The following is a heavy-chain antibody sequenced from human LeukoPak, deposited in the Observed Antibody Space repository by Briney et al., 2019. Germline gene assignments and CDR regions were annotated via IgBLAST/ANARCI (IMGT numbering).Heavy chain of an antibody. CDR2: FDPEDGET. V-gene: IGHV1-24*01. D-gene: IGHD2-2*01. CDR1: GYTLTELS. CDR3: ARAERLVVPAAISPRRHFDY. Sequence: GASVKVSCKVSGYTLTELSMHWVRQAPGKGLEWMGGFDPEDGETIYAQKFQGRVTMTEDTSTDTAYMELSSLRSEDTAVYYCARAERLVVPAAISPRRHFDYWGQGTLVTVSS. J-gene: IGHJ4*02.